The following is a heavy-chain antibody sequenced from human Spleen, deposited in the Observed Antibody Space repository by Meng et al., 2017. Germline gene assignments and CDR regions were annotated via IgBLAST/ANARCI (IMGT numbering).Heavy chain of an antibody. J-gene: IGHJ5*02. CDR1: GGSISNNNW. V-gene: IGHV4-4*02. Sequence: QVQLQESGPGLVKPSDTLSLTCAVSGGSISNNNWWSWVRQPPGKGLEWIGSIGHAGALYYTPSLKSRVTVSIDTAANQFHLTLTSVTAADTAVYYCVRSSGWVKTGFDPWGQGTLVTVSS. CDR3: VRSSGWVKTGFDP. D-gene: IGHD6-19*01. CDR2: IGHAGAL.